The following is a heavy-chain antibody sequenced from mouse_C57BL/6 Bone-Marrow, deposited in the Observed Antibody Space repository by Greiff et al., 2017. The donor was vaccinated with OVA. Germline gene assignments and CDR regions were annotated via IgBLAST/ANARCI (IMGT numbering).Heavy chain of an antibody. CDR3: VRHAGTDDYAMDY. Sequence: EVHLVESGGGLVQPKGSLKLSCAASGFSFNTYAMNWVRQAPGKGLEWVARIRSKSNNYATYYADSVKDRFTISRDDSESMLYLQMNNLKTEDTAMYYCVRHAGTDDYAMDYWGQGTSVTVSS. CDR1: GFSFNTYA. J-gene: IGHJ4*01. V-gene: IGHV10-1*01. CDR2: IRSKSNNYAT. D-gene: IGHD4-1*01.